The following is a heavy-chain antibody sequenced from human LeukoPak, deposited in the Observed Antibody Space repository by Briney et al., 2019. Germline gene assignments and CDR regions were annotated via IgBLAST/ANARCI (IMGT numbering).Heavy chain of an antibody. CDR1: GGTFSSYA. Sequence: GASVKVSCKASGGTFSSYAISWVRQAPGKGLEWMGGFDPEDGETIYAQKFQGRVTMTEDTSTDTAYMELSSLRSEDTAVYYCAKLSGERSSWYFKHPKRNWFDPWGQGTLVTVSS. D-gene: IGHD6-13*01. CDR2: FDPEDGET. V-gene: IGHV1-24*01. CDR3: AKLSGERSSWYFKHPKRNWFDP. J-gene: IGHJ5*02.